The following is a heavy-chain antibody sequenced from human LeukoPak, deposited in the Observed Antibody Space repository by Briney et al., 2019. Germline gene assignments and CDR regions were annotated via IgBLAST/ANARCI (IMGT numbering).Heavy chain of an antibody. CDR3: ARGPDDYGDYAISWGQNDAFDI. CDR1: GGTFSSYA. V-gene: IGHV1-69*13. CDR2: IIPIFGTA. D-gene: IGHD4-17*01. Sequence: GASVKVSCKASGGTFSSYAISWVRQAPGQGLEWMGGIIPIFGTANYAQKFQGRVTITADESTSTAYMELSSLRSEDTAVYYCARGPDDYGDYAISWGQNDAFDIWGQGTMVTVSS. J-gene: IGHJ3*02.